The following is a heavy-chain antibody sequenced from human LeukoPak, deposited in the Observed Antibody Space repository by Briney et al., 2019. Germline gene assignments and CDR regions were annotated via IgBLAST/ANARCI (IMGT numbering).Heavy chain of an antibody. CDR2: IYYSGST. D-gene: IGHD3-22*01. Sequence: SETLSLTCTVSGGSIITYSWSWIRQPPGKGLEWIGYIYYSGSTSYNPSLRSRVTISADTSKTQFSLNLRSVTAADTAVYYCARGHYDDSSGYAIFDICGQGTMVTVSS. CDR3: ARGHYDDSSGYAIFDI. J-gene: IGHJ3*02. CDR1: GGSIITYS. V-gene: IGHV4-59*01.